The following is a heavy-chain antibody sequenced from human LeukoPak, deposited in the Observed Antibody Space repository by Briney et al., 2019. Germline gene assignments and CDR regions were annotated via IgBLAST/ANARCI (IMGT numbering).Heavy chain of an antibody. CDR2: IYHSGST. D-gene: IGHD2-2*01. Sequence: SETLSLTCTVSGYSISSGYYWGWIRQPPGKGLEWIGSIYHSGSTYYNPSLKSRVTISVDTSKNQFSLKLSSVTAADTAVYYCARVPVVPAAIIWFGPWGQGTLVTVSS. CDR1: GYSISSGYY. V-gene: IGHV4-38-2*02. J-gene: IGHJ5*02. CDR3: ARVPVVPAAIIWFGP.